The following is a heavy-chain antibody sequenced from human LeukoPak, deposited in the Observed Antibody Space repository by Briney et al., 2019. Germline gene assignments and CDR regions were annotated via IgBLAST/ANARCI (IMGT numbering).Heavy chain of an antibody. Sequence: GGSLRLSCAASGFTFSSYGMHWVRQAPGKGLEWVALIWYDGSNKYYADSVKGRLTISRDNSKNTLYLQMNSLRGEDTAVYYCAREGPRGNSQFDYWGQGTLVTVSS. V-gene: IGHV3-33*01. J-gene: IGHJ4*02. CDR2: IWYDGSNK. CDR3: AREGPRGNSQFDY. D-gene: IGHD2/OR15-2a*01. CDR1: GFTFSSYG.